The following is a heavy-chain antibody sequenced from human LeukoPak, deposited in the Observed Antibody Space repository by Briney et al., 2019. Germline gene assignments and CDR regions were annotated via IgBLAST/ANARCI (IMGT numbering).Heavy chain of an antibody. CDR2: ISAYNGNT. Sequence: GDSVKVSCKASGYTFTSYGISWVRQPPGQGLEWMGWISAYNGNTNYAQKLQGRVTMTTDTSTSTAYMELRSLRSDDTAVYYCARDAPYDSSGYPYYYYGMDVWGQGTTVTVSS. V-gene: IGHV1-18*01. D-gene: IGHD3-22*01. J-gene: IGHJ6*02. CDR3: ARDAPYDSSGYPYYYYGMDV. CDR1: GYTFTSYG.